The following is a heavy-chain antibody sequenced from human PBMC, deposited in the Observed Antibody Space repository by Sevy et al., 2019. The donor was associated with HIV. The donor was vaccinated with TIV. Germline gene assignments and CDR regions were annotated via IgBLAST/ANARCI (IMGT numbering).Heavy chain of an antibody. V-gene: IGHV3-74*01. J-gene: IGHJ4*02. CDR3: ARDSGRSPFDY. Sequence: GGSLRLSCAASGFTFSSYWMHWVRQAPGKGLVWVSRINSVGSSTSYADSVKGRFTISRDNAKNTLYLQMNSLRAEDTAVYYCARDSGRSPFDYWGQGTLVTVSS. D-gene: IGHD3-3*01. CDR1: GFTFSSYW. CDR2: INSVGSST.